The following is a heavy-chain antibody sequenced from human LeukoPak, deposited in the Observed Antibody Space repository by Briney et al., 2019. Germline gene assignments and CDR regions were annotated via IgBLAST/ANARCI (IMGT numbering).Heavy chain of an antibody. CDR2: IRSKIYGGTP. CDR3: TRDQTPYY. J-gene: IGHJ4*02. CDR1: GFTFGDYA. V-gene: IGHV3-49*04. Sequence: GGSLRLSCTASGFTFGDYAMTWVRQAPGKGLEWVGFIRSKIYGGTPEYAASVKGRFTISRDDSKGIAYLQVNSLKTEDTAVYYCTRDQTPYYWGQGTLVTVSS.